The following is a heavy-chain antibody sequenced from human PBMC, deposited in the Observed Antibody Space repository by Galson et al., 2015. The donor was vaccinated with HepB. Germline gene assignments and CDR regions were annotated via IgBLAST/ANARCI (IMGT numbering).Heavy chain of an antibody. Sequence: SVKVSCKASGYTFTNYGISWVRQAPGQGLEWLGWISAYYGNTNSAQRLQGRVTMTTDTSTSTAYMELRSLRSDDTAVYYCAREYGSTWPHYHGLDAWGQGTTVTVSS. J-gene: IGHJ6*02. CDR3: AREYGSTWPHYHGLDA. V-gene: IGHV1-18*04. D-gene: IGHD6-13*01. CDR2: ISAYYGNT. CDR1: GYTFTNYG.